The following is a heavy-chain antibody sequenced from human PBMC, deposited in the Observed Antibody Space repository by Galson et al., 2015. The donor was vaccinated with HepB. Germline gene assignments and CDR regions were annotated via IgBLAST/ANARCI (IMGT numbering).Heavy chain of an antibody. CDR3: AEEAGSYSSCWYSGDY. D-gene: IGHD6-19*01. V-gene: IGHV3-30*18. J-gene: IGHJ4*02. Sequence: SLRLSCAASGFTFSSYGMHWVRQAPGKGLEWVAVISYDGSNKYYADSVKGRFTISRDNSKNTLYLQMNSLRAEDTAVYYCAEEAGSYSSCWYSGDYWGQGTLVTVSS. CDR2: ISYDGSNK. CDR1: GFTFSSYG.